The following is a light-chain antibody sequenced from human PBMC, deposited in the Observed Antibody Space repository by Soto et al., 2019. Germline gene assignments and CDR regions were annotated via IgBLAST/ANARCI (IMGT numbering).Light chain of an antibody. CDR1: QGISSN. Sequence: IQLTQSPSSLSASVGYRFTITCRASQGISSNLAWYQQKPGKVPKLLISAASTLQSGVPSRLSGSGSGTDFTLTISSLQPDDFATYYCQQYNSYSFGQGTKVDIK. CDR2: AAS. V-gene: IGKV1-9*01. CDR3: QQYNSYS. J-gene: IGKJ1*01.